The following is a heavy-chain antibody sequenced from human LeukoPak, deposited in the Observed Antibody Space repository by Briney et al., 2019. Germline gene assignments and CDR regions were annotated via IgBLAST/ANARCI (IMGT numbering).Heavy chain of an antibody. CDR3: ASTRGFFDY. CDR2: IYTSGST. J-gene: IGHJ4*02. Sequence: PSETLSLTCTVSGGSINSGSYYWSWIRQPAGKGLEWIGRIYTSGSTNYNPSLKSRVTISVDTSKNQFSLKLSSVTAADTAVYYCASTRGFFDYWGQGPLVTVSS. CDR1: GGSINSGSYY. V-gene: IGHV4-61*02.